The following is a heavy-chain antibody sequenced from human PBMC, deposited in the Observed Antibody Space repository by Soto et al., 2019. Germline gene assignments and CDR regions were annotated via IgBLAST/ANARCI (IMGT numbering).Heavy chain of an antibody. J-gene: IGHJ4*02. CDR2: INSDESVT. V-gene: IGHV3-74*01. CDR3: ARAGYGSGSYHFDY. CDR1: GFTFSNCW. Sequence: EVQLVESGGDLVQSGGSLRLSCAASGFTFSNCWMHWVRQAPGKGLVWVSRINSDESVTGYADSVKGRFTISRDNAKNTLYLQMNSLRDEDTAVYYCARAGYGSGSYHFDYWGQGTLVTVSS. D-gene: IGHD3-10*01.